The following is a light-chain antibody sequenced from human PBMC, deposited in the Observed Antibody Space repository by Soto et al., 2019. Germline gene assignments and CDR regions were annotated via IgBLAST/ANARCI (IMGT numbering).Light chain of an antibody. J-gene: IGLJ1*01. V-gene: IGLV2-14*01. CDR1: SSDVGAYDY. CDR3: TSFTSSSTYV. Sequence: QSALTQPASVSGCPGQSITSSCTGTSSDVGAYDYVSWYQQHPDKAPKFMVYEVTNRPSGVSHRFSGSKSGNTASLTISGLQAEDEADYYCTSFTSSSTYVFGTGTKVTVL. CDR2: EVT.